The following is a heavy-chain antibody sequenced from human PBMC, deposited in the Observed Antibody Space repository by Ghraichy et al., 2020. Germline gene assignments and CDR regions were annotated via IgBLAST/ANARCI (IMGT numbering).Heavy chain of an antibody. J-gene: IGHJ4*02. CDR1: GFTFSSYA. CDR3: ARVYGGSLDY. V-gene: IGHV3-30*04. Sequence: GSLRLSCAASGFTFSSYAMHWVRQAPGKGLEWVAVISYDGSNKYYADSVKGRFTISRDNSKNTLYLQMNSLRAEDTAVYYCARVYGGSLDYWGQGTLVTVSS. CDR2: ISYDGSNK. D-gene: IGHD4-23*01.